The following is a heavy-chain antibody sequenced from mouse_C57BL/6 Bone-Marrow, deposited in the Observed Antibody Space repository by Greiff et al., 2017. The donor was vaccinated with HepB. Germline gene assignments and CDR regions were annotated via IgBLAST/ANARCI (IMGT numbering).Heavy chain of an antibody. V-gene: IGHV5-17*01. CDR2: ISSGSSTI. D-gene: IGHD1-1*01. Sequence: EVKLMESGGGLVKPGGSLKLSCAASGFTFSDYGMHWVRQAPEKGLEWVAYISSGSSTIYYADTVKGRFTISRDNAKNTLFLQMTSLRSEDTAMYYCARETSGSSYYFDVWGTGTTVTVSS. CDR3: ARETSGSSYYFDV. CDR1: GFTFSDYG. J-gene: IGHJ1*03.